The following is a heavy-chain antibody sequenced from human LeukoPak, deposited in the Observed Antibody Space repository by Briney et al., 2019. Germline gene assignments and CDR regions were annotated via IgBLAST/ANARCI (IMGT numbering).Heavy chain of an antibody. CDR2: ISVDGRNI. V-gene: IGHV3-74*01. Sequence: GGSLRLSCVASGFTFSSYYRQWVRQDPRKRLGWVSRISVDGRNINYADSVRGRFTISRDNAQNTVYIQMNTRRGEDTAVYYCTRDLLDYDVSTGLHHYYMDVWGQGTTVTVSS. CDR1: GFTFSSYY. CDR3: TRDLLDYDVSTGLHHYYMDV. J-gene: IGHJ6*02. D-gene: IGHD3-9*01.